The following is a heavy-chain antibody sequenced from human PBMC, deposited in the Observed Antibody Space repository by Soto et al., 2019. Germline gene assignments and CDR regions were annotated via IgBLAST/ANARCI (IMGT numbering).Heavy chain of an antibody. CDR1: GFTFDDYA. J-gene: IGHJ1*01. Sequence: GGSLRLSGAASGFTFDDYAIHWARQVPGKGLEWVSGINGNSGSIGYADSVKGRFAISRDNAKNSLHLQMNSLRAEDTAFYYCVKDESINWYSGHFRHWGQGT. CDR3: VKDESINWYSGHFRH. V-gene: IGHV3-9*01. D-gene: IGHD6-13*01. CDR2: INGNSGSI.